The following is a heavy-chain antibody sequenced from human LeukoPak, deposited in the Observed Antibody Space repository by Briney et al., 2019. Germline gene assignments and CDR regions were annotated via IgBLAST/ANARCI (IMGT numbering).Heavy chain of an antibody. CDR3: ARHLRSGAAAGTFDY. Sequence: SETLSLTCAVYGGSFSGYYWSWIRQPPGKGLEWIGEINHSGSTNYNPSLKSRVTISVDTSKNQFSLKLSSVTAADTAVYYCARHLRSGAAAGTFDYWGQGTLVTVSS. CDR1: GGSFSGYY. V-gene: IGHV4-34*01. J-gene: IGHJ4*02. D-gene: IGHD6-13*01. CDR2: INHSGST.